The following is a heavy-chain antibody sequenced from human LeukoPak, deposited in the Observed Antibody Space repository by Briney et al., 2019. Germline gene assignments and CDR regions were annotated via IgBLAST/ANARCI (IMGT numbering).Heavy chain of an antibody. V-gene: IGHV4-59*08. D-gene: IGHD4-17*01. Sequence: SETLSLTRTVSGGSVSSYYWSWIRQPPGKGLEWIGYIYYSGRTNYNPSLKSRATMSVDTSKNQFSLKVSSVTAADTAVYYCARHPYGDYALDYWGQGILVTVSS. CDR1: GGSVSSYY. CDR3: ARHPYGDYALDY. CDR2: IYYSGRT. J-gene: IGHJ4*02.